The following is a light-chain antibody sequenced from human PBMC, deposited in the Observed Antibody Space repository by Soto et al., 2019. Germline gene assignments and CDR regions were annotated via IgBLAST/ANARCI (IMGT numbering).Light chain of an antibody. CDR1: QRIDTS. J-gene: IGKJ3*01. Sequence: EIVMTQSPATLSVSPGERATHSCRASQRIDTSLAWYQQRPGQAPRLLLYNAATRANGIPARFGGRGFGTAFSLTISSLQSEDLALYYCHQYCKWPSFTFGPGTKVDI. V-gene: IGKV3-15*01. CDR2: NAA. CDR3: HQYCKWPSFT.